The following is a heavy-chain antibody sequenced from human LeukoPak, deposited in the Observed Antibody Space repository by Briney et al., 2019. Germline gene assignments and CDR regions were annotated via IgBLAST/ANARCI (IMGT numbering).Heavy chain of an antibody. J-gene: IGHJ4*02. CDR2: ISSSGSII. CDR1: GFTFSSYE. D-gene: IGHD1-14*01. V-gene: IGHV3-48*03. Sequence: PGGSLRLSCAASGFTFSSYEMNWVPQAPGKGLEWLSYISSSGSIIYYADSVKGGFTISRDNAKNSLYLQMNSLRAEDTAVYYCARGGLPKPFDYWGQGTLVTVSS. CDR3: ARGGLPKPFDY.